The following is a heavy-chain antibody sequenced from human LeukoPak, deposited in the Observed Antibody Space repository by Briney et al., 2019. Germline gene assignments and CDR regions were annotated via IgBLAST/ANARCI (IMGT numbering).Heavy chain of an antibody. J-gene: IGHJ5*02. CDR3: AKDPYRVIVATGNYLDP. V-gene: IGHV3-30*18. CDR1: GFTFSSYG. Sequence: PGTSLRLSCATSGFTFSSYGMHWVRQVPGKGLEWVAVISNDGSNIQYGDSAKGRFTISRDNSKNTVFLHMNSLRSEDTAVYYCAKDPYRVIVATGNYLDPWGRGTLVTVSS. D-gene: IGHD2-21*01. CDR2: ISNDGSNI.